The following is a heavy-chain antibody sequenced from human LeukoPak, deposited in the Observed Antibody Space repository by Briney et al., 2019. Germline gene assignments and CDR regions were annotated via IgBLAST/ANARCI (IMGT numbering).Heavy chain of an antibody. Sequence: SETLSLTCTVSGGSISSYYWSWIRQPPGKGLEWIGYIYYSGSTNYNPSLKSRVTISVDTSKNQFSLKLSSVTAADTAVYYCARISTYYYDSSGPYYFDYWGQGTLVTVSS. V-gene: IGHV4-59*01. CDR3: ARISTYYYDSSGPYYFDY. CDR1: GGSISSYY. D-gene: IGHD3-22*01. CDR2: IYYSGST. J-gene: IGHJ4*02.